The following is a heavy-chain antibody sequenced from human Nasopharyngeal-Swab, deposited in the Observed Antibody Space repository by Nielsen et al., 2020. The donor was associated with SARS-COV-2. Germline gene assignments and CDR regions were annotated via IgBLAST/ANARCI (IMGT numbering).Heavy chain of an antibody. J-gene: IGHJ4*02. Sequence: ASVKLSCKASGYTFTSYGISWVRQAPGQGLEWLGWISAYNGNTNYAQKLQGRVTMTTDTSTSTAYMELRSLRSDDTAVYYCATGERDCYESSGYMVDWGQGTLVTVSS. V-gene: IGHV1-18*01. CDR2: ISAYNGNT. CDR1: GYTFTSYG. D-gene: IGHD3-22*01. CDR3: ATGERDCYESSGYMVD.